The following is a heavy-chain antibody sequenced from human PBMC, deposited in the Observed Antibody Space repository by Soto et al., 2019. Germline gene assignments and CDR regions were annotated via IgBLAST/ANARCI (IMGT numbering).Heavy chain of an antibody. V-gene: IGHV4-34*01. CDR1: GGSFSGYY. D-gene: IGHD3-9*01. J-gene: IGHJ4*02. CDR2: INHSGST. Sequence: SETLSLTCAVYGGSFSGYYWSWIRQPPGKGLEWIGEINHSGSTNYNPSLKSRVTISVDTSKNQFSLKLSSVTAADTAVYYCARDNVLRYFDWYRRYFDYWGQGTLVTVSS. CDR3: ARDNVLRYFDWYRRYFDY.